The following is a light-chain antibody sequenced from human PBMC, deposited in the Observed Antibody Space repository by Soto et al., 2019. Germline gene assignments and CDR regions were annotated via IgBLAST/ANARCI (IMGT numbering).Light chain of an antibody. CDR3: QQYNSYPFP. CDR2: KAS. J-gene: IGKJ3*01. CDR1: QSISSW. Sequence: DIQMTQSPSTLSASVGDRVTITCRASQSISSWLAWYQQKPGKAPKLLIYKASSLESGVPSRFSGSGSGTEFTLTLSSLQPDDFSTYYCQQYNSYPFPFGPGTKVDIK. V-gene: IGKV1-5*03.